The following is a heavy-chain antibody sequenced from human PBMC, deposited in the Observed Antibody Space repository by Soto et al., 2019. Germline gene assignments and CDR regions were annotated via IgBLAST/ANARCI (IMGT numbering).Heavy chain of an antibody. V-gene: IGHV4-59*01. CDR1: GGSISSYY. D-gene: IGHD6-6*01. Sequence: SETLSLTCTVSGGSISSYYWSWIRQPPGKGLEWIGYIYYSGSTNYNPSLKSRVTISVDTSKNQFSLKLSSVTAADTAVYYCAREGQLVRGYFDYWGQGTLVTVSS. CDR2: IYYSGST. CDR3: AREGQLVRGYFDY. J-gene: IGHJ4*02.